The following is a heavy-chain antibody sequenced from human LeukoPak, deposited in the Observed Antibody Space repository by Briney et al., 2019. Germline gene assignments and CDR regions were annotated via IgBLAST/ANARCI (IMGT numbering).Heavy chain of an antibody. CDR3: ARSPGEVVNPEYAFDI. V-gene: IGHV3-64*01. D-gene: IGHD3-10*01. J-gene: IGHJ3*02. CDR2: SSSNGGST. CDR1: GFTFSSYA. Sequence: WQSLTLSCATSGFTFSSYAMHWVCQAPSQGLEYVSASSSNGGSTYYANSVKGRFTISRDNSKDTLYLQMGSLRAEDMAVYYCARSPGEVVNPEYAFDIWGQGTMVTVSS.